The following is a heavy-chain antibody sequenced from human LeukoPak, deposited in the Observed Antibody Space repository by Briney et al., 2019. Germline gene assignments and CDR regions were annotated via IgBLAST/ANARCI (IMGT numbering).Heavy chain of an antibody. CDR2: IYYSGST. Sequence: SETLSLTCTVSGGSISSSSYYWGWIRQPPGKGLEWIGSIYYSGSTYYNPSLKSRVTISVDTSKNQFSLKLSSVTAADTAVYYCARGASYYDSSGFDYWGQGTLVTVSS. J-gene: IGHJ4*02. CDR3: ARGASYYDSSGFDY. V-gene: IGHV4-39*07. D-gene: IGHD3-22*01. CDR1: GGSISSSSYY.